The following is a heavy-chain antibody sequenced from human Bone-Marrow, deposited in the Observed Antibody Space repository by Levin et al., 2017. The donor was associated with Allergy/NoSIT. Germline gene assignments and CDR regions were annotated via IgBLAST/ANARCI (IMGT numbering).Heavy chain of an antibody. Sequence: GGSLRLSCAASGFTFSSYGMHWVRQAPGKGLEWVAVISYDGSNKYYADSVKGRFTISRDNSKNTLYLQMNSLRAEDTAVYYCAKLPLYYYDSSGYYSSYYFDYWGQGTLVTVSS. J-gene: IGHJ4*02. CDR1: GFTFSSYG. V-gene: IGHV3-30*18. CDR3: AKLPLYYYDSSGYYSSYYFDY. D-gene: IGHD3-22*01. CDR2: ISYDGSNK.